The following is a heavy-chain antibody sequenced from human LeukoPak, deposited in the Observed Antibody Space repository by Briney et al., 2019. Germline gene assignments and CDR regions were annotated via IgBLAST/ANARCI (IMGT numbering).Heavy chain of an antibody. CDR2: IYSGGST. CDR3: ASSIAVTGIGAFDI. Sequence: GGSLRLSCAVSGFIVSSNYMSWVRQGPGKGLERVSVIYSGGSTLYADSVKGRLSISRDGSKNTLDLQMNSLRAEDTAVDYCASSIAVTGIGAFDIWGQGTMVTVSS. CDR1: GFIVSSNY. J-gene: IGHJ3*02. D-gene: IGHD6-19*01. V-gene: IGHV3-53*01.